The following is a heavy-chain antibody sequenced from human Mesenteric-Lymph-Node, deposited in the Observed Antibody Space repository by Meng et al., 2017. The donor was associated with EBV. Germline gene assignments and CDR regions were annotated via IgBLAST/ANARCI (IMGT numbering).Heavy chain of an antibody. J-gene: IGHJ4*02. D-gene: IGHD5-18*01. Sequence: ESGPGRLRPGPPLSLTCPVSGASIRSTTYYWGWIRQSPGKGLEWIGSMSYSSGTTSYNASLKSRVTISIDSSKNQFSLRLQSVTAADTAVYFCATSYGYTSTYWGPGTLVTVSS. CDR2: MSYSSGTT. V-gene: IGHV4-39*07. CDR1: GASIRSTTYY. CDR3: ATSYGYTSTY.